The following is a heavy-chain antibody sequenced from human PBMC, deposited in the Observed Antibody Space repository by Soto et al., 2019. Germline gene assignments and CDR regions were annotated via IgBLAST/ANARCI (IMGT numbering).Heavy chain of an antibody. J-gene: IGHJ4*02. CDR1: GVPFNTFA. V-gene: IGHV1-69*06. Sequence: ASVKVSCKASGVPFNTFAISWVRQAPGQGLEWVGGIIPVFGPAFYAQKFQGRVTITADKSTSTAYLELSSLRSEDTAFYYCARAAKRYYDYWGQGTLVTVPS. CDR3: ARAAKRYYDY. CDR2: IIPVFGPA.